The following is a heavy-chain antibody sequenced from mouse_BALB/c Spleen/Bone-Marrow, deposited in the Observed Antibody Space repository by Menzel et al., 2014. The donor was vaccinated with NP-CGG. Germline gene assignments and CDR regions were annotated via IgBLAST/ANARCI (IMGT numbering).Heavy chain of an antibody. V-gene: IGHV5-6*01. D-gene: IGHD1-1*01. Sequence: EVMLVESGGDLVKPGGSLKLSCAASGFTFSSYGMSWVRQTPDKRLEWVATIGSGGSYTYYPDSVKGRFTISRDNSKNTLYLQMSSLKSEGTAVYYCARYFITTDAMDYWGQGTPVTVSS. CDR1: GFTFSSYG. J-gene: IGHJ4*01. CDR2: IGSGGSYT. CDR3: ARYFITTDAMDY.